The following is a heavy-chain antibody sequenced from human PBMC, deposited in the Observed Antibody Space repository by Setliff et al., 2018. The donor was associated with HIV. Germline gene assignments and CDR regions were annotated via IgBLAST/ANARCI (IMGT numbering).Heavy chain of an antibody. CDR3: ARDGSWGSGFDSYMSI. CDR1: GYTFTSYA. D-gene: IGHD2-15*01. V-gene: IGHV1-3*03. Sequence: ASVKVSCKASGYTFTSYAIHWVRQAPGQRLEWMGWINTGQGNTKYSQEFQGRVTITRDTSATTAYMELSSLRSEDMAVYYCARDGSWGSGFDSYMSIWDKGTTVTVSS. J-gene: IGHJ6*03. CDR2: INTGQGNT.